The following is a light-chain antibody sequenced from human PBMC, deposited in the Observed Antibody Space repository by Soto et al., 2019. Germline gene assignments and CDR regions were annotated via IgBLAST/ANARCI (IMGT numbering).Light chain of an antibody. CDR1: QCIDHW. V-gene: IGKV1-5*03. Sequence: DIQMTQSPSALSASVGDRVTITCRASQCIDHWLAWYQQKPGKAPKVLVYKASILEGGVPSRFSGSESGTEFTLTISSLQPDDFATYYCQQYYTYPYTFGQGNKLDMK. J-gene: IGKJ2*01. CDR2: KAS. CDR3: QQYYTYPYT.